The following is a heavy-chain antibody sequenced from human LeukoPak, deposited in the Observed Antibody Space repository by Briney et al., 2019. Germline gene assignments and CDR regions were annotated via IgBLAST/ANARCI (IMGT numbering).Heavy chain of an antibody. D-gene: IGHD3-16*01. CDR2: IYYSGST. Sequence: SETLSLTCTVSGGSISSSSYYWGWIRQPPGKGLEWIGSIYYSGSTYYNPSLKSRVTISVDTSKNQFSLKLSSVTAADTAVYYCARSHWGIYYFDYWGQGTLVTVSS. V-gene: IGHV4-39*01. CDR1: GGSISSSSYY. J-gene: IGHJ4*02. CDR3: ARSHWGIYYFDY.